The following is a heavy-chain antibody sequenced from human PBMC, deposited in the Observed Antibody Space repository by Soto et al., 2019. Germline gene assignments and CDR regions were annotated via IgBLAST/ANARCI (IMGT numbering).Heavy chain of an antibody. J-gene: IGHJ5*02. CDR3: ARRSYGDYWWFDP. V-gene: IGHV5-51*01. CDR1: GYSFSSYW. Sequence: LGESLKISCKGSGYSFSSYWIGWVRQMPGKGLEWMAIIYPGNSDTRYSPSFQGQVTISADKSISTAYLQWSSLKASDTAMYYCARRSYGDYWWFDPWGQGTLVTVSS. D-gene: IGHD4-17*01. CDR2: IYPGNSDT.